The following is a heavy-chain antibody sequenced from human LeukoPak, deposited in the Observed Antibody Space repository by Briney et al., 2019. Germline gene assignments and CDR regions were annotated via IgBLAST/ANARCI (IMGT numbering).Heavy chain of an antibody. CDR2: ISPDGSTT. Sequence: GGSLRLSCAVSGITFSTTGLHWVRQAPGKGLEWVAMISPDGSTTFYTDSMKGRLAISRDNSNNTLYLQMNSLRLEDTALYYCATEGEEWTNFDYWVQATLVTVSS. CDR3: ATEGEEWTNFDY. D-gene: IGHD3-3*01. CDR1: GITFSTTG. J-gene: IGHJ4*02. V-gene: IGHV3-30*09.